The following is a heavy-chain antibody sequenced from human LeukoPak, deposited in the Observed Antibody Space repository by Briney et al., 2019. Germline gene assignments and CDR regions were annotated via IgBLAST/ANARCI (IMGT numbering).Heavy chain of an antibody. CDR2: VWSGGSRN. CDR1: ELTLNTYA. Sequence: GGSLRLACAASELTLNTYAMHWVRQAPGKRLEWVAIVWSGGSRNTYADSVKGRFTISRDNSKNTLYLQMNSLRVEDTAIYYCAKESNGLDIWGRGTMVIVTS. J-gene: IGHJ3*02. D-gene: IGHD2-8*01. V-gene: IGHV3-30*02. CDR3: AKESNGLDI.